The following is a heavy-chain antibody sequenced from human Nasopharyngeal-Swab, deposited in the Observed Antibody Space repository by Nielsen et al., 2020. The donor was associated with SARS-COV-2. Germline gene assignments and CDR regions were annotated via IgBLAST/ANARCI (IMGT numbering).Heavy chain of an antibody. V-gene: IGHV3-23*01. CDR1: GFTSSTSS. D-gene: IGHD3-16*02. Sequence: LKISGIASGFTSSTSSLTWLRQPPGKGLQWVSTLGTAGDTYYADSVKGRFTISRDNSKNTLYLQMNSLRAEDTAVYYCAKKTVGTYPFDYWGQGTLVTLSS. CDR3: AKKTVGTYPFDY. CDR2: LGTAGDT. J-gene: IGHJ4*02.